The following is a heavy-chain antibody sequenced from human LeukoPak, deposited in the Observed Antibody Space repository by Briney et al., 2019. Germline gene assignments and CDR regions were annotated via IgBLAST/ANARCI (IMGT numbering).Heavy chain of an antibody. V-gene: IGHV4-59*08. J-gene: IGHJ5*02. CDR2: IYYSGST. Sequence: PSETLSLTCTVSGGSISSYYWSWIRQPPGKGLEWIGYIYYSGSTNYNPSLKSRVTISVDTSKNQFSLKLSSVTAADTAVYYCARHVTAAAVGYNWFDPWGQGTLVTVSS. D-gene: IGHD6-13*01. CDR1: GGSISSYY. CDR3: ARHVTAAAVGYNWFDP.